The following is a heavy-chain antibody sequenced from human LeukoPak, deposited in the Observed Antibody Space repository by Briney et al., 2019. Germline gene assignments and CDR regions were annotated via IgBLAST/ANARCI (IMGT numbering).Heavy chain of an antibody. Sequence: GGSLRLSCAASGFTVSSNYMSWVRQAPGKGLECVSVIYSGGNTYYADSVKGRFTISRDDSKNTLYLQMNSLRAEDTAVYYCARDNARHCFDPWGQGTLVTVSS. J-gene: IGHJ5*02. CDR2: IYSGGNT. CDR1: GFTVSSNY. CDR3: ARDNARHCFDP. V-gene: IGHV3-53*01. D-gene: IGHD2-2*01.